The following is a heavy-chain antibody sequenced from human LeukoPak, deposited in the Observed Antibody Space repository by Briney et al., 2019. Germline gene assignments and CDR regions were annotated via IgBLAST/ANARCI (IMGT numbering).Heavy chain of an antibody. CDR2: ISSSSSYI. Sequence: GGSLRLSCAASGFTFSSYIMNWVRQAPGKGLEWVSSISSSSSYIYYADSVKGRFTISRDNAKNSLYLQMNSLRAEDTAVYYCARGGHSSSETDYWGQGTLVTVSS. J-gene: IGHJ4*02. V-gene: IGHV3-21*01. CDR3: ARGGHSSSETDY. CDR1: GFTFSSYI. D-gene: IGHD6-6*01.